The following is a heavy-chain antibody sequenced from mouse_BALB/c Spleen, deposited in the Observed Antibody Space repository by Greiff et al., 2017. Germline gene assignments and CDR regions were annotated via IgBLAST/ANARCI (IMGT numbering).Heavy chain of an antibody. CDR1: GYSFTGYT. D-gene: IGHD1-1*01. CDR3: ARRPTYYGSSYDAMDY. CDR2: INPYNGGT. J-gene: IGHJ4*01. V-gene: IGHV1-18*01. Sequence: EVQLQQSGPELVKPGASMKISCKASGYSFTGYTMNWVKQSHGKNLEWIGLINPYNGGTSYNQKFKGKATLTVDKSSSTAYMELLSLTSEDSAVYYCARRPTYYGSSYDAMDYWGQGTSVTVSS.